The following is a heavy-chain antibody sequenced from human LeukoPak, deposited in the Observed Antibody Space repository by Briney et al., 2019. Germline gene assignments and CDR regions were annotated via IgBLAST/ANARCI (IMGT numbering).Heavy chain of an antibody. CDR2: ISLSSTYI. Sequence: GGSLRLSFAASGFTFSDYSMNWVRQAPGKGLEWVSSISLSSTYIYYADSVKGRFTISRDNAKNSLYLQMNSLRAEDTAVYYCADYGANSMDVWGKGTTVTVSS. D-gene: IGHD4-23*01. V-gene: IGHV3-21*01. CDR3: ADYGANSMDV. CDR1: GFTFSDYS. J-gene: IGHJ6*04.